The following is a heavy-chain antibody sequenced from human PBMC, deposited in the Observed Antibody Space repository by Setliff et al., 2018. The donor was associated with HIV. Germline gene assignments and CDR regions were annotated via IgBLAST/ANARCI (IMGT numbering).Heavy chain of an antibody. CDR1: GFSFTSYA. CDR3: AGSLRGTAAGHSRGY. Sequence: GESLKISCAASGFSFTSYAMAWVRQAPGKGLEWVSTIYSDGSTYHADSVKGRFTISRDNTENSLYLQMNNLRDDDTAIYYCAGSLRGTAAGHSRGYWGQGTLVTV. CDR2: IYSDGST. D-gene: IGHD6-13*01. V-gene: IGHV3-23*05. J-gene: IGHJ4*02.